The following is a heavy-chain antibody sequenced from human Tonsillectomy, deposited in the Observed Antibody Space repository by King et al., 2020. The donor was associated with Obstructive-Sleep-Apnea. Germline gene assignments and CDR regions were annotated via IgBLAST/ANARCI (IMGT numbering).Heavy chain of an antibody. CDR1: GFTFNSYS. J-gene: IGHJ3*02. D-gene: IGHD5-18*01. CDR2: ISSGSGII. V-gene: IGHV3-48*01. Sequence: VQLVESGGGLVQPGGSLRLSCAASGFTFNSYSMNWVRQAPGKGLEWVSYISSGSGIIYYADSVKGRLTISRDNAKNSLYLQMNSLRAEDTAVYYCARDRTQYSYGYGDAFDMWGQGTMVTVSS. CDR3: ARDRTQYSYGYGDAFDM.